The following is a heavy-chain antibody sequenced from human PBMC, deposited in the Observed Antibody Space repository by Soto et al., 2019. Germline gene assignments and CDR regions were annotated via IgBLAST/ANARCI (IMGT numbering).Heavy chain of an antibody. CDR3: ARDLTGTTGNYYYYGMDV. CDR1: GDSVSSNSAA. CDR2: TYYRSKWYN. D-gene: IGHD1-1*01. Sequence: QTLSLPSAISGDSVSSNSAACNLIRHSPSRGLEWLGRTYYRSKWYNDYAVSVKSRITINPDTSKNQFSLQLNSVTPEDTAVYYCARDLTGTTGNYYYYGMDVWGQGTTVTVSS. V-gene: IGHV6-1*01. J-gene: IGHJ6*02.